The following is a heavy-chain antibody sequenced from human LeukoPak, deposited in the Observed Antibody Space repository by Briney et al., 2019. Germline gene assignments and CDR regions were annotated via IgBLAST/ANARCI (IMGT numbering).Heavy chain of an antibody. CDR2: ISYDGSHQ. CDR1: GFTFSGFG. V-gene: IGHV3-33*05. J-gene: IGHJ6*04. Sequence: GRSLRLSCAASGFTFSGFGMHWVRQAPGKGLEWVAAISYDGSHQFYGGSVKGRFTISRDNSKNTLNLQMSSLRAEDTAVYYCAKWAGDYPYSYMDVWGTGTTVTVSS. D-gene: IGHD4-11*01. CDR3: AKWAGDYPYSYMDV.